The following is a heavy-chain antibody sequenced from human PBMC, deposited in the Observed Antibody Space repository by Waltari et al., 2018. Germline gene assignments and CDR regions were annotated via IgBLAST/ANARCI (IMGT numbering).Heavy chain of an antibody. J-gene: IGHJ5*02. CDR3: ARGLQFSPLSSCYNCWFDP. CDR1: GYKFINYD. CDR2: VNPKSGDR. Sequence: QVQLVQSGAAVKEPGASVRVSCTTSGYKFINYDINWVRQAPGQGLEWMAWVNPKSGDRRYAQRFQGRVTVTWDTSTDTVYMDLTSLTSEDTGVYYCARGLQFSPLSSCYNCWFDPWGQGTLVTVSS. D-gene: IGHD3-10*01. V-gene: IGHV1-8*01.